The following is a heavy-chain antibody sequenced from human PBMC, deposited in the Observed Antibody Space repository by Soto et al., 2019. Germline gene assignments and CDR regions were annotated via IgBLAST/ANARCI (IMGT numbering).Heavy chain of an antibody. J-gene: IGHJ4*02. D-gene: IGHD3-10*01. CDR1: GGTFDSHS. V-gene: IGHV1-69*01. Sequence: QVQLVQSAAEVKKPGSSVKVSCKASGGTFDSHSISWVRQAPGQGLEWMGGIILVFGTTNYAQRFQGRVTITADESTSTAYMESSSLRSEDTAVYYCAREGGDLLSHFDSWGQGTRVIVSS. CDR2: IILVFGTT. CDR3: AREGGDLLSHFDS.